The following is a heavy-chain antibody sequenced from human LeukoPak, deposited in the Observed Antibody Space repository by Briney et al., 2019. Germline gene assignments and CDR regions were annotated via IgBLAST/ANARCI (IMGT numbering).Heavy chain of an antibody. J-gene: IGHJ4*02. Sequence: RGSLRLSCAASGFTFSSYSMSWVRQAPGKGLEWVSSISSSSSYIYYADSVKGRFTISRDNAKNSLYLQMNSLRAEDTAVYYCARELARVAAAEGDYWGQGTLVTVSS. CDR2: ISSSSSYI. D-gene: IGHD2-15*01. CDR1: GFTFSSYS. V-gene: IGHV3-21*01. CDR3: ARELARVAAAEGDY.